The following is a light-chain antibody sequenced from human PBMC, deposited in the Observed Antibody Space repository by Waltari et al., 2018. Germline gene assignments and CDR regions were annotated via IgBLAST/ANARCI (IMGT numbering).Light chain of an antibody. CDR1: SGHSSYA. J-gene: IGLJ2*01. V-gene: IGLV4-69*01. Sequence: QLVLTQSPSASASLGASVKLTCTLSSGHSSYAIAWHQQQPEKGPRYLMKLNSDGSHSKGDGLPDRFSGSSSGAERYLTISSRQSEDEADYYCQTWGTGIQVFGGGTKLTVL. CDR3: QTWGTGIQV. CDR2: LNSDGSH.